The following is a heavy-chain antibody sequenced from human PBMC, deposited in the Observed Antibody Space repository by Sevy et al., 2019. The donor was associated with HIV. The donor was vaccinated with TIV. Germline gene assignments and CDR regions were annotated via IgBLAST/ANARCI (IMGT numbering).Heavy chain of an antibody. CDR3: AKESVSWYLDF. CDR2: ISYDGDSK. Sequence: GGSLRLSCAASGFTFSRNGMHWVRQVPGKGLEWVALISYDGDSKNYADSVKGRFTISRDNSKNTVYLHMNSLRSDDTAVYYCAKESVSWYLDFWGQGTLVTVSS. J-gene: IGHJ4*02. CDR1: GFTFSRNG. D-gene: IGHD6-13*01. V-gene: IGHV3-30*18.